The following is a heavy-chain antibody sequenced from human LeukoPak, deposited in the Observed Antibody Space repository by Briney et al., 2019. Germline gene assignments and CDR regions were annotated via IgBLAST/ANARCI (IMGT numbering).Heavy chain of an antibody. CDR3: AKYVTTGIARYFDP. Sequence: RRSWVTYGLNCSSFVMDWVRHVQRKGMEWVSTIGARGETTDYADSVKGRFTISRDNSKNTLYVQMNSLRAEDTAIYYCAKYVTTGIARYFDPWGQGTLVTVSS. CDR1: GLNCSSFV. D-gene: IGHD1-1*01. V-gene: IGHV3-23*01. CDR2: IGARGETT. J-gene: IGHJ5*02.